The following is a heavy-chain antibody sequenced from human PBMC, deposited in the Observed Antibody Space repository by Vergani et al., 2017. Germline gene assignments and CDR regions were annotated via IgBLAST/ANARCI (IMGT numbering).Heavy chain of an antibody. D-gene: IGHD5-12*01. Sequence: EVQLVQSGAEVKKPGESLKISCKGSGYSFTSYWIGWVRQMPGKGLEWMGIIYPGDSDTRYSPSFQGQVTISADKSISTAYLQWSSLKASDTAMYYCARQLRGYRGCDSPGWFDPWGQGTLVTVSS. J-gene: IGHJ5*02. CDR1: GYSFTSYW. V-gene: IGHV5-51*01. CDR3: ARQLRGYRGCDSPGWFDP. CDR2: IYPGDSDT.